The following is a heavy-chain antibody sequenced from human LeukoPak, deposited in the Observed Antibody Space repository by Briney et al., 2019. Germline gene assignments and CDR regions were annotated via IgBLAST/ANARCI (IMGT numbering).Heavy chain of an antibody. J-gene: IGHJ4*02. CDR1: GFTFSSYA. Sequence: TGGSLRLSCAASGFTFSSYAMSWVRQAPGKGLEWVSYISSSSSTIYYADSVKGRFTISRDNAKNSLYLQMNSLRDEDTAVYYCARDKVDCTNGVCYTPFDYWGQGTLVTVSS. CDR2: ISSSSSTI. CDR3: ARDKVDCTNGVCYTPFDY. V-gene: IGHV3-48*02. D-gene: IGHD2-8*01.